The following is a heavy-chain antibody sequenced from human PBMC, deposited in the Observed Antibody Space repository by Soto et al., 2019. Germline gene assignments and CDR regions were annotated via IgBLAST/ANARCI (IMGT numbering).Heavy chain of an antibody. CDR1: GGSSSGSGHY. Sequence: SETLSLTCTVSGGSSSGSGHYWGLVRQPPGKGLEWIASISYSGNTYYNPSLKSRVTISVDTSKNQSSLKLSSMTATDTAVYYCARPLDRKSSSSSFEYWGQGILVTVYS. J-gene: IGHJ4*02. V-gene: IGHV4-39*01. CDR2: ISYSGNT. D-gene: IGHD6-6*01. CDR3: ARPLDRKSSSSSFEY.